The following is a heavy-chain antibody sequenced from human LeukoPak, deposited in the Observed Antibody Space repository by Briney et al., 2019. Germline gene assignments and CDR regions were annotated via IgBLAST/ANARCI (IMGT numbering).Heavy chain of an antibody. CDR2: ISTSSSYI. V-gene: IGHV3-21*01. Sequence: PGGSLRLSCTASGFTFSSYSMNWVRQAPGKGLEWVSSISTSSSYIYYADSVKGRFTISRDNARNSLYLQVNTLRAEDTAVYYCARDPSLWFEDNWFDPWGQGTLVTVSS. CDR3: ARDPSLWFEDNWFDP. CDR1: GFTFSSYS. D-gene: IGHD3-10*01. J-gene: IGHJ5*02.